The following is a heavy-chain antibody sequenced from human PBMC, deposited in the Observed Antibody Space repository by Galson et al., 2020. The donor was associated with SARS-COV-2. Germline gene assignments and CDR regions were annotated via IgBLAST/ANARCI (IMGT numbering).Heavy chain of an antibody. CDR2: INPHSGGT. Sequence: ASVKVSCKASGYTFTGYYMHWVRQAPGQGLEWMGWINPHSGGTNYAQKFQGRVTMTRDTSISTAYMELSRLRSDDTAVYYCARSELVTTKLGADAFDIWGQGTMVTVSS. CDR1: GYTFTGYY. V-gene: IGHV1-2*02. D-gene: IGHD2-21*02. J-gene: IGHJ3*02. CDR3: ARSELVTTKLGADAFDI.